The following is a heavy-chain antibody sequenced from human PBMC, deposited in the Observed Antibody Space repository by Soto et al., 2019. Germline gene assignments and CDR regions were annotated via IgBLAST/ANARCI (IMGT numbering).Heavy chain of an antibody. CDR2: VSIYNENT. J-gene: IGHJ6*02. CDR1: GFSFSRYG. V-gene: IGHV1-18*01. Sequence: VASVKVSCKASGFSFSRYGISWVRPGPVQGREWVVWVSIYNENTNYEQKFQGRVPMTRDTFTTKVYMELRSLTSDDTALYYCAREGYFSSGSCALYSHDFFGMDLGG. CDR3: AREGYFSSGSCALYSHDFFGMDL. D-gene: IGHD2-15*01.